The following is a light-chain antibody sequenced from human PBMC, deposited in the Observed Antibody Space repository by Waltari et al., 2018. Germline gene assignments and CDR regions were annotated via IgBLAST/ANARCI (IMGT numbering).Light chain of an antibody. V-gene: IGLV1-44*01. CDR2: GND. CDR1: SSDIGSAT. CDR3: AAWDKSLSGPV. Sequence: QSALTQPPSVSGTPGQRVTISCSTSSSDIGSATVNWYQQLPGTAPKLLIFGNDPRPSGVPDRSSGSKSGPSASLAIRGLQSEDEADYYCAAWDKSLSGPVFGGGTKLTVL. J-gene: IGLJ3*02.